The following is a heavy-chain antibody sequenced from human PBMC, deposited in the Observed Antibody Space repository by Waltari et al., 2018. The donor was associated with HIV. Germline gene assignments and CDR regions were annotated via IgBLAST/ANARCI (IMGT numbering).Heavy chain of an antibody. Sequence: EVQLVETGGGLIQPGGSLRLSCAASGFTVSSNYMSWVRQAPGKGLEWVSVIYSGGSTYYADSVKGRFTISRDNSKNTLYLQMNSLRAEDTAVYYCARLGYCSSTSCPNGYFDYWGQGTLVTVSS. V-gene: IGHV3-53*02. J-gene: IGHJ4*02. CDR2: IYSGGST. CDR3: ARLGYCSSTSCPNGYFDY. D-gene: IGHD2-2*01. CDR1: GFTVSSNY.